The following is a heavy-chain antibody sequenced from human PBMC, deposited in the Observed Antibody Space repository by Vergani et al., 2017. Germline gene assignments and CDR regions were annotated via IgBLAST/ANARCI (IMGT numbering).Heavy chain of an antibody. CDR1: GGSISSGGYY. V-gene: IGHV4-61*08. CDR3: ARDEPYSSSSRGLDY. Sequence: QVQLQESGPGLVKPSQTLSLTCTVSGGSISSGGYYCSWIRQHPGKGLEWIGYIYYSGSTNYNPSLKSRVTISVDTSKNQFSLKLSSVTAADTAVYYCARDEPYSSSSRGLDYWGQGTLVTVSS. CDR2: IYYSGST. J-gene: IGHJ4*02. D-gene: IGHD6-6*01.